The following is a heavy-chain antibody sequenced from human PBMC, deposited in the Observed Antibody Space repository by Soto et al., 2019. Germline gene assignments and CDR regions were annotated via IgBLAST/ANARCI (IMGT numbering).Heavy chain of an antibody. D-gene: IGHD1-26*01. J-gene: IGHJ4*02. CDR3: ARRGLGATNYFDY. CDR2: IDPSGSYT. V-gene: IGHV5-10-1*01. Sequence: GESLKISCQGSGYTFSNNWISWVRQKPGKGLEWMGKIDPSGSYTDYSPSFQGHVSLSVDKSVSTAYLQWSSLKASDTAMYYCARRGLGATNYFDYWGQGTLVTVSS. CDR1: GYTFSNNW.